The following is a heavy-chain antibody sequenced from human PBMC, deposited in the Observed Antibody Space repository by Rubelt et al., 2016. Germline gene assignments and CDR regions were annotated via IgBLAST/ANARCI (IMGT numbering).Heavy chain of an antibody. CDR2: INHGGST. CDR1: GGSFSGYY. V-gene: IGHV4-34*01. CDR3: ARLISGTYYLSTFDV. Sequence: QMQLQQWGAGLLKPSAALSLTCVVYGGSFSGYYWSWIRQPPGRGLEWIGEINHGGSTNYNPSLKSPVTIYVDASKKQFSLKLGSVTAADTAVYYCARLISGTYYLSTFDVWGQGTMVTVSS. D-gene: IGHD1-26*01. J-gene: IGHJ3*01.